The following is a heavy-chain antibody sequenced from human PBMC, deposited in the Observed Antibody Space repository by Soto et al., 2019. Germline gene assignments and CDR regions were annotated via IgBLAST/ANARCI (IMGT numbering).Heavy chain of an antibody. V-gene: IGHV3-13*01. Sequence: AGGSLRLSCAASGLICSSYDMHWVRQATGKGLEWVSAIGTAGDTYYPGSVKGRFTISRENAKNSLYLQMNSLRAGDTAVYYCARVAVAGMVDYWGQGTLVTVS. J-gene: IGHJ4*02. CDR2: IGTAGDT. D-gene: IGHD6-19*01. CDR1: GLICSSYD. CDR3: ARVAVAGMVDY.